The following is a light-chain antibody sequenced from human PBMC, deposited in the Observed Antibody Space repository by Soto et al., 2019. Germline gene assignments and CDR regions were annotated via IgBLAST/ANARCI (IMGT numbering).Light chain of an antibody. J-gene: IGLJ2*01. CDR1: SSDVGGYNY. CDR3: SSYTSSRTVL. CDR2: EVT. Sequence: QSALTQPASVSGSLGQSITISCTGTSSDVGGYNYVSWYQQHPGKDPKVVIFEVTKRPSGVSSRFSGSKSGNTASLTVSGLQADDEGDYYCSSYTSSRTVLFGGGTQLTVL. V-gene: IGLV2-14*01.